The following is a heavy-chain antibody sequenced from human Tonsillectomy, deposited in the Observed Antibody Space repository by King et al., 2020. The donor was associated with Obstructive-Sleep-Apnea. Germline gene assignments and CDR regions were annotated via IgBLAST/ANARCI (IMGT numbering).Heavy chain of an antibody. CDR2: IRSNAYGGTT. Sequence: VQLVESGGGLVQPGRSLRLSCTASGFTFGDYVMSWFRQAPGKGLEWVGLIRSNAYGGTTEYAASVKGRFTISRDDSKSIAYLQMSSLKTEDTAVYDCTRDFDYGGTNYYYGMDVWGQGTTVTVSS. J-gene: IGHJ6*02. CDR3: TRDFDYGGTNYYYGMDV. V-gene: IGHV3-49*03. D-gene: IGHD4-23*01. CDR1: GFTFGDYV.